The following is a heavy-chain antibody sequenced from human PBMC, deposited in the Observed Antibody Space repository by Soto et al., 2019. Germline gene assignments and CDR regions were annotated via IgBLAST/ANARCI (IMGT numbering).Heavy chain of an antibody. Sequence: QVQLVQSGAEVRKPGASVTVSCRSSGDSFNDYYIHWVRQAPGQGFEWMGWINPNGGVTKYAQKFQGWVSMTRDTSIRTVYMQLSRLRSDDTAVYCARESGGATATLDYYYFYMDVWGTGTTVTVSS. V-gene: IGHV1-2*04. D-gene: IGHD5-12*01. CDR2: INPNGGVT. CDR3: ARESGGATATLDYYYFYMDV. J-gene: IGHJ6*03. CDR1: GDSFNDYY.